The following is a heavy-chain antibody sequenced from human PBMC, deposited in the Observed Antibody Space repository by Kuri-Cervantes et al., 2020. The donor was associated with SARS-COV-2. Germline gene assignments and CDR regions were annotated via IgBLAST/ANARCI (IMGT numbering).Heavy chain of an antibody. D-gene: IGHD1-14*01. J-gene: IGHJ4*02. CDR1: GFTFTTYA. Sequence: GGSLRLSCAASGFTFTTYAMRWVRQAPRKGLEWVSGISGSGGSIYYADSVKGRCAISRDNSKNTLYLQMNSLRAEDTAVYYCARGEPDYWGQGTLVTVSS. V-gene: IGHV3-23*01. CDR2: ISGSGGSI. CDR3: ARGEPDY.